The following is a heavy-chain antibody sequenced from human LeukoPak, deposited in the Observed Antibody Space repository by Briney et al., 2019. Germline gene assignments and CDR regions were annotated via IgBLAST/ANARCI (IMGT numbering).Heavy chain of an antibody. CDR2: IYYNGNT. D-gene: IGHD3-10*01. CDR1: GGSICSYY. Sequence: SETLSLTSTVSGGSICSYYWTWIRQPPGKGLEWIGYIYYNGNTNYNPSLKSRVTISVDTSKNQFSLRLSSVTAADTAMYYCARASGFSLYYFDSWGQGTLVTVSS. J-gene: IGHJ4*02. CDR3: ARASGFSLYYFDS. V-gene: IGHV4-59*01.